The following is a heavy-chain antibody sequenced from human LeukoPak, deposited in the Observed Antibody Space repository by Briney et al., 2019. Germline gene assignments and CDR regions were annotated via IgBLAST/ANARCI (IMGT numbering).Heavy chain of an antibody. V-gene: IGHV3-23*01. Sequence: PGGSLRLSCAASGFTFSSHGMNWVRQAPGRGLEWVSGITGSGGNRYYADSVKGRFTISRDNSKNTLDLQMNSLRAEDTAVYYCAKDDNYIRFLSWGQGTLVTVSS. CDR2: ITGSGGNR. CDR3: AKDDNYIRFLS. D-gene: IGHD3-16*01. J-gene: IGHJ5*02. CDR1: GFTFSSHG.